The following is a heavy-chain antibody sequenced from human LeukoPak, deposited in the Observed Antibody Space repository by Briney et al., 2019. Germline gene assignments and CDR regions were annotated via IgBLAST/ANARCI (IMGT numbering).Heavy chain of an antibody. V-gene: IGHV1-69*05. CDR2: IIPIFGTA. D-gene: IGHD3-22*01. J-gene: IGHJ3*02. CDR3: ARRSDSSGYYLSDAFDI. Sequence: GASVKVSCKASGGTFSSYAISWVRQAPGQGLEWMGGIIPIFGTANYAQKFQGRVTITTDESTSTAYMELSSLTSEDTAVYYCARRSDSSGYYLSDAFDIWGQGTMVTVSS. CDR1: GGTFSSYA.